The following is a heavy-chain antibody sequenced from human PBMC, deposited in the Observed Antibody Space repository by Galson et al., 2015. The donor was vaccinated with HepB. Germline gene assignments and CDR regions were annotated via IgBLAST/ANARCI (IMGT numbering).Heavy chain of an antibody. CDR1: GGTFSSYA. D-gene: IGHD5-12*01. Sequence: SVKVSCKASGGTFSSYAISWVRQAPGQGLEWMGGIIPIFGTANYAQKFQGRVTITADEPTSTAYMELSSLRSEDTAVYYCARGRYSGYDSRGYYFDYWGQGTLVTVSS. V-gene: IGHV1-69*13. CDR3: ARGRYSGYDSRGYYFDY. CDR2: IIPIFGTA. J-gene: IGHJ4*02.